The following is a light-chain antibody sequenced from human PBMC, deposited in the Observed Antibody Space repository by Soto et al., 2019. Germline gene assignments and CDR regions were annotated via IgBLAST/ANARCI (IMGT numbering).Light chain of an antibody. CDR3: QQYNSYSTWT. J-gene: IGKJ1*01. Sequence: DIQMTQSPSTLSASVGDRVTITCRASQSINYWLAWYQQKPGKAPKLLIYKASTLESGVPSRFRGSRSGTEYTLTINSLQPDDFATYYCQQYNSYSTWTFGQGTKVEIK. V-gene: IGKV1-5*03. CDR1: QSINYW. CDR2: KAS.